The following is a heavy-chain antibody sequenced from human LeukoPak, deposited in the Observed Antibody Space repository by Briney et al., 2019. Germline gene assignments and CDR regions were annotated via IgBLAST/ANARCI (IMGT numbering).Heavy chain of an antibody. J-gene: IGHJ4*02. V-gene: IGHV4-39*07. CDR1: GGSISSGGYY. CDR3: ARGRVGASSTFDY. Sequence: SETLSLTCTVSGGSISSGGYYWSWIRQPPGKGLEWIGEINHSGSTNYNPSLKSRVTISVDTSKNQFSLKLSSVTAADTAVYYCARGRVGASSTFDYWGQGTLVTVSS. D-gene: IGHD1-26*01. CDR2: INHSGST.